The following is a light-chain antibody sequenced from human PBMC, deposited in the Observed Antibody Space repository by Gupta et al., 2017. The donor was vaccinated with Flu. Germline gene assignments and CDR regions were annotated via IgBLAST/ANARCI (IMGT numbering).Light chain of an antibody. CDR1: QSLSGN. Sequence: EIVMTQSPATLSVSTGERDTLSCRASQSLSGNLAWYQQKPGQAPRLLIYGASTRATGIPARFSGSGSGTEFTLTISRLQSEDFAVYHCQQYNTQPWTFGQGTKVEIK. CDR3: QQYNTQPWT. J-gene: IGKJ1*01. CDR2: GAS. V-gene: IGKV3-15*01.